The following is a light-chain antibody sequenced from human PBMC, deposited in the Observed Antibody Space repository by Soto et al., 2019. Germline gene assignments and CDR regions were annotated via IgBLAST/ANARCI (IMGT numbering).Light chain of an antibody. Sequence: EIVLTQSPGTLSLSPGERATLSCRASQSVSSSYLAWYQQKPGQAPRLLIYGASSRATGIPDRFSGSGSGTXFXLTXSXLXPEXFAVYYCQQYGSSPTFGQGTKVEIK. CDR3: QQYGSSPT. J-gene: IGKJ1*01. V-gene: IGKV3-20*01. CDR2: GAS. CDR1: QSVSSSY.